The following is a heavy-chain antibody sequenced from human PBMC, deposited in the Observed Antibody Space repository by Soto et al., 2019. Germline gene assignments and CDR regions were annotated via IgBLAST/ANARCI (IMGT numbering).Heavy chain of an antibody. V-gene: IGHV3-7*01. CDR2: IKQDGSEK. CDR1: GFTFSSYW. J-gene: IGHJ4*02. D-gene: IGHD6-6*01. CDR3: ARGAGIAARPPYFDY. Sequence: GGSLRLSCAASGFTFSSYWMSWVRQAPGKGLEWVANIKQDGSEKYYVDSVKGRFTISRDNAKNSLYLQMNSLRAEDTAVYYCARGAGIAARPPYFDYWGQGTLVTVSS.